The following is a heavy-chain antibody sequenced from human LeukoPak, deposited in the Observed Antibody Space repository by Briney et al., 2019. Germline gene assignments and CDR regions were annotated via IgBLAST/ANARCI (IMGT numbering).Heavy chain of an antibody. CDR1: GGSISSGGYS. Sequence: SETLSLTCAVSGGSISSGGYSWSWIRQPPGKGLEWIGYIYHSGSTYYNPSLKSRVTISVDRSKNQFSLKLSSVTAADTAVYYCARGNSTMVYAGLFDYRGQGTLVTVSS. V-gene: IGHV4-30-2*01. D-gene: IGHD2-8*01. CDR2: IYHSGST. CDR3: ARGNSTMVYAGLFDY. J-gene: IGHJ4*02.